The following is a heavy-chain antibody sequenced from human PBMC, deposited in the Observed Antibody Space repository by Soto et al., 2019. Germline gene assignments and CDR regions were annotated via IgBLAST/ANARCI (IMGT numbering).Heavy chain of an antibody. CDR2: IYSGGST. V-gene: IGHV3-53*01. CDR3: ARLYSSGPKHYYYYYGMDV. CDR1: GFTVSSNY. D-gene: IGHD6-19*01. Sequence: PGGSLRLSCAASGFTVSSNYMSWVRQAPGKGLEWVSVIYSGGSTYYADSVKGRFTVSRDNSKNTLYLQMNSLRAEDTAVYYCARLYSSGPKHYYYYYGMDVWGQGTTVTVSS. J-gene: IGHJ6*02.